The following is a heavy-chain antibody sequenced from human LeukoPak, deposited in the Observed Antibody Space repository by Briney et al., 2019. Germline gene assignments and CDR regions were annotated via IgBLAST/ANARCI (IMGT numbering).Heavy chain of an antibody. CDR1: GGSINNYY. J-gene: IGHJ4*02. D-gene: IGHD4-17*01. V-gene: IGHV4-59*01. CDR3: ARGGDYGDLRYFDY. Sequence: SETLSLTCTVSGGSINNYYWSWIRQPPGKGLEWIGYIYYRGSTNYNPSLKSRVTFSVDTSKNQSSLKLNSVTAADTAVYYCARGGDYGDLRYFDYWGQGTLVTVSS. CDR2: IYYRGST.